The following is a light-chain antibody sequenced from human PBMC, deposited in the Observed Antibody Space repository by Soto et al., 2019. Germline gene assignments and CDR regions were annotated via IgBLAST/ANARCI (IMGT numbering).Light chain of an antibody. Sequence: QSALTQPPSASGSPGQSVTISCTGTSSDVGGYNYVSWYQQHPGKAPKLMIYEVSKRPSGVPDRLSGSKSGNTASLTVSGLQAEDEADYYCSSYAGSNNVVFGGRTKLTVL. CDR3: SSYAGSNNVV. CDR2: EVS. V-gene: IGLV2-8*01. CDR1: SSDVGGYNY. J-gene: IGLJ2*01.